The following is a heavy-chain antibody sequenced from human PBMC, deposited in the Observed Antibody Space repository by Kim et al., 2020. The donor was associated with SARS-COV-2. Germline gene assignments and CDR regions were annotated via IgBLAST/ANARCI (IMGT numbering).Heavy chain of an antibody. D-gene: IGHD1-26*01. CDR2: NT. CDR3: ARTSYYYFDF. V-gene: IGHV3-74*01. J-gene: IGHJ4*02. Sequence: NTIYADSVKGRFTVSRDNAKNTLYLQMDNLRVEDTAVYYCARTSYYYFDFWGQGALVTVSS.